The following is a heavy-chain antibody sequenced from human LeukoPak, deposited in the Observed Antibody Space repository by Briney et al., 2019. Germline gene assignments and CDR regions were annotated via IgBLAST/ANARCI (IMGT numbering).Heavy chain of an antibody. Sequence: ASVKVSCKASGYTFIGSYMHWVRQAPGQGLEWMGWINPNSGGTNYAQKFQGRVTMTRDTSISTVYMELSGLRSDDTAVYYCARAGSYYLENWFDPWGQGTLVTVSS. V-gene: IGHV1-2*02. CDR1: GYTFIGSY. J-gene: IGHJ5*02. CDR3: ARAGSYYLENWFDP. D-gene: IGHD3-10*01. CDR2: INPNSGGT.